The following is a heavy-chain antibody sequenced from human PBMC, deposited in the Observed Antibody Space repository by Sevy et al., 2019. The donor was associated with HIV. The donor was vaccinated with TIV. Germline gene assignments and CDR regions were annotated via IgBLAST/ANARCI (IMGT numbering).Heavy chain of an antibody. V-gene: IGHV3-33*01. CDR3: PRDPRRYGDYLLAYFDY. Sequence: GGSLRRSCAASGFTPSTYGMHWVRQAPGKGLEWVAVIGYDGSNKYYADSVKGRFPIDRDKSKNTLSLKKDSLRAEDTAGYYCPRDPRRYGDYLLAYFDYWGQGTLVTVSS. CDR2: IGYDGSNK. D-gene: IGHD4-17*01. CDR1: GFTPSTYG. J-gene: IGHJ4*02.